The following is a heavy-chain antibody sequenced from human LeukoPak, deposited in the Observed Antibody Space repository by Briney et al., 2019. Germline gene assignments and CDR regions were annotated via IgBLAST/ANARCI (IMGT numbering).Heavy chain of an antibody. CDR2: IYHSGST. D-gene: IGHD3-10*01. CDR1: GGSISSSNW. Sequence: SETLSLTSAVSGGSISSSNWWSWVRQPPGKGLEWIGEIYHSGSTNYNPSLKSPVTISVDKSKNQFSLKLSSVTAADTAVYYCARFPYSMVRGVDSWYFDLWGRGTVVTVSS. J-gene: IGHJ2*01. V-gene: IGHV4-4*02. CDR3: ARFPYSMVRGVDSWYFDL.